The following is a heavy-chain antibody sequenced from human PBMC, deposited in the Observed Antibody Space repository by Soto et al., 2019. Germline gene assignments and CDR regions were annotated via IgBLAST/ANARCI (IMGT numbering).Heavy chain of an antibody. V-gene: IGHV1-18*01. J-gene: IGHJ4*01. CDR1: GYTFTSYA. CDR2: ISAYNGNT. CDR3: ARDVTPPAY. Sequence: QVQLVQSGAEVKKPGASLTVSCKASGYTFTSYAITSVRQAPGQGLEWMGWISAYNGNTNYAQKIQRRVTTTTDTSTSTAAMELGSLRSDDTAVYYCARDVTPPAYWGHGTLVTVSS.